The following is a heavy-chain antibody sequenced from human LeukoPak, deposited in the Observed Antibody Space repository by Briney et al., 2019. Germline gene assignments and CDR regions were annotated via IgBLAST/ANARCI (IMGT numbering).Heavy chain of an antibody. CDR1: GGSFNSGGCY. Sequence: SETLFLTCTVSGGSFNSGGCYWTWIRQPPGRRLEWIWHIYYSGSTKYNPSLNSRVAISIDTSKNQFSLTLNSVTAADTAMYYCARAYVVGPTKTFDNWGQGTLITVSS. CDR2: IYYSGST. CDR3: ARAYVVGPTKTFDN. D-gene: IGHD1-26*01. V-gene: IGHV4-61*08. J-gene: IGHJ4*02.